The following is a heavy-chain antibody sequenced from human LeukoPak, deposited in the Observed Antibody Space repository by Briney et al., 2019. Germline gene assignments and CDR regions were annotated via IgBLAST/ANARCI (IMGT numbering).Heavy chain of an antibody. D-gene: IGHD2-15*01. CDR3: ARGGECSGGSCYLSNWFDP. CDR1: GGSISSGGYY. J-gene: IGHJ5*02. CDR2: IYYSGST. V-gene: IGHV4-31*03. Sequence: SETLSLTCTVSGGSISSGGYYCSWIRQHPGKGLEWIGYIYYSGSTYYNPSLKSRVTISVDTSKSQFSLKLSSVTAADTAVYYCARGGECSGGSCYLSNWFDPWGQGTLVTVSA.